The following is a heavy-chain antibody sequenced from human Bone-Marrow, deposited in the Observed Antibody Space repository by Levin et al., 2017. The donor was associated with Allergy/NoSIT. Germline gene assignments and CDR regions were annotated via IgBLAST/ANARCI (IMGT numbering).Heavy chain of an antibody. CDR1: GYKFTFYW. CDR2: IFPDDSDT. Sequence: GESLKISCQVSGYKFTFYWIGWVRQMPGKGLEWMGFIFPDDSDTRYSPSFEGQVTISADESIDTAYLQWRILKASDTATYYCVRTERIAVTAIDYWGQGTRVTVSS. V-gene: IGHV5-51*01. J-gene: IGHJ4*02. CDR3: VRTERIAVTAIDY. D-gene: IGHD6-19*01.